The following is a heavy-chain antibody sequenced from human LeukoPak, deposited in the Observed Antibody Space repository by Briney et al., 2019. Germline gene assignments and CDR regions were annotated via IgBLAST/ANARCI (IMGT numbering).Heavy chain of an antibody. D-gene: IGHD6-19*01. CDR3: AKVGKQWLVRDL. CDR1: GLTFSSYA. V-gene: IGHV3-23*01. Sequence: GGSLRLSCATSGLTFSSYAMTWVRQAPGKGLEWVSGISGSGGSTDYADSVKGRFTISRDNSKNTLYLQMNSPRAEDTAVYYCAKVGKQWLVRDLWGQGTLVTVSS. CDR2: ISGSGGST. J-gene: IGHJ4*02.